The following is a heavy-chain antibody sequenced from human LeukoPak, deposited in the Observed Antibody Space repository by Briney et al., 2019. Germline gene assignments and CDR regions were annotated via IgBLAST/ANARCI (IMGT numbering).Heavy chain of an antibody. V-gene: IGHV3-30*18. D-gene: IGHD2-2*01. CDR3: AKAVVPAAKHYYYGMDV. CDR1: GFTFSSYG. J-gene: IGHJ6*02. CDR2: ISYDGSNK. Sequence: PGRSLRLSGAASGFTFSSYGMHWVRQAPGKGLEWVAVISYDGSNKYYADSVKGRFTISRDNSKNTLYLQMNSLRAEDTAVYYCAKAVVPAAKHYYYGMDVWGQGTTVTVSS.